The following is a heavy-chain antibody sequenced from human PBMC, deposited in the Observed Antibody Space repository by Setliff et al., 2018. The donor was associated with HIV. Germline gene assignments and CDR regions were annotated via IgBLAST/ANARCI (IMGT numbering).Heavy chain of an antibody. J-gene: IGHJ2*01. CDR2: ISHSGGT. CDR3: ARDQRHGVQPPYWYFDP. D-gene: IGHD6-25*01. V-gene: IGHV4-34*01. CDR1: GGSFSGSH. Sequence: PSETLSLTCGVFGGSFSGSHWNWIRQPPGKGLEWIGDISHSGGTNYNPSLKSRVTISLGTSKNEFSLKLSSLTAADTAVYYCARDQRHGVQPPYWYFDPWG.